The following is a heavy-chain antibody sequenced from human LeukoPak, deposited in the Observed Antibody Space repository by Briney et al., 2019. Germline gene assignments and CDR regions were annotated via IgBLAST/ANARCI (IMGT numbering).Heavy chain of an antibody. CDR1: GYTFTSYG. CDR3: ARDLLYYSDTSAYEGPDS. V-gene: IGHV1-18*01. J-gene: IGHJ4*02. D-gene: IGHD3-22*01. Sequence: GASVKVSCKASGYTFTSYGISWVRQAPGQGLEWMGWISAYNGNTNYAQKLQGRVTMTTDTSTSTAYMELRSLRSDDTAVYYCARDLLYYSDTSAYEGPDSWGQGTLVTVSS. CDR2: ISAYNGNT.